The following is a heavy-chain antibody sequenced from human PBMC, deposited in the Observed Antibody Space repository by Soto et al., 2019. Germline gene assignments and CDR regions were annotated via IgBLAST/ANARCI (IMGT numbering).Heavy chain of an antibody. V-gene: IGHV3-74*01. CDR3: AIGGGDYNYFDH. J-gene: IGHJ4*02. D-gene: IGHD2-21*01. CDR2: IKSDGSST. Sequence: EVQLVECGGGLVQPGGSLRLSCAASGFLFSTYWMFWVRQVPRKGLLWVSRIKSDGSSTSYADSVKGRFTISRDNTKNTLYLQMTSLRAEDTAVSYCAIGGGDYNYFDHWGQGILVTVSS. CDR1: GFLFSTYW.